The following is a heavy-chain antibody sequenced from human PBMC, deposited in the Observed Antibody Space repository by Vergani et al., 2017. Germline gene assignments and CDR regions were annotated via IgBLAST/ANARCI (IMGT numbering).Heavy chain of an antibody. CDR2: IYTSGAT. D-gene: IGHD6-19*01. CDR3: ARGWVSGWYGELGY. Sequence: QVQLQESGPGLVKPSQTLSLTCTVSGGSFSTGGQSWTWLRQSAGKGLEWIGRIYTSGATNYNPSLQSRVTMSVDTSNNQFSLRLSSVTAADTAVYYCARGWVSGWYGELGYWGQGTLVTVSS. CDR1: GGSFSTGGQS. J-gene: IGHJ4*02. V-gene: IGHV4-61*02.